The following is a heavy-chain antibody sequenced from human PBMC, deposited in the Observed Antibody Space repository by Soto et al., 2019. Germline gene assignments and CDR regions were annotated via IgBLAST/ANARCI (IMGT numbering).Heavy chain of an antibody. Sequence: VQLVQTGAEVKKPGSSVKVSCKASGGTFSSYAISWVRQAPGQGLEWMGGFVPIVGTPVYAQGVSNRVTVTADDSSTSAYMELRSLRAEDTAVYFCTIGSTYRGEFGSWGPGTLVTVSS. J-gene: IGHJ4*02. CDR3: TIGSTYRGEFGS. CDR1: GGTFSSYA. CDR2: FVPIVGTP. V-gene: IGHV1-69*01. D-gene: IGHD3-16*02.